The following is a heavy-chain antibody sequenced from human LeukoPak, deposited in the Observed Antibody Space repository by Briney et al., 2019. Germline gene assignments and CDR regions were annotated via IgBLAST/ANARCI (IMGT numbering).Heavy chain of an antibody. CDR1: GFTFSSYE. CDR2: ISGSSDYI. Sequence: GGSLRLSCAASGFTFSSYEMNWVRQAPGKGLEWVSSISGSSDYIYYADSVKGRFTISRDNAKNSLYLQVNSLRAEDTALYYCARDYSGSYSRFDYWGQGTLVTVSS. V-gene: IGHV3-21*06. D-gene: IGHD1-26*01. J-gene: IGHJ4*02. CDR3: ARDYSGSYSRFDY.